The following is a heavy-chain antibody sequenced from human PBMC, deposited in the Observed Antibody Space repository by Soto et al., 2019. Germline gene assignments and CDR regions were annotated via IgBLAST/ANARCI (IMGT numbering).Heavy chain of an antibody. CDR2: ISAYNGNT. Sequence: QVQLVQSGAEVKKPGASVKVSCKASGYTFTSYGISWVRQAPGQGLEWMGWISAYNGNTNYAQKLQGRVTMTTDTSTSTDYMELRSLRSDDTAVYYCARDLAGGYDILTGSDYWGQGTLVTVSS. D-gene: IGHD3-9*01. V-gene: IGHV1-18*01. CDR1: GYTFTSYG. CDR3: ARDLAGGYDILTGSDY. J-gene: IGHJ4*02.